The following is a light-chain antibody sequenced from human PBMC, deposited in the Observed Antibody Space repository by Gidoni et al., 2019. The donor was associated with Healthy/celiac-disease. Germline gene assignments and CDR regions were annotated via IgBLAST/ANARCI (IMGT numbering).Light chain of an antibody. Sequence: GDRVTITCRASQSISSYLNWYQQKPGKAPKLLIYAASSLQSGVPSRFSGSGSGTDFTLTISSLQPEDVATYDCQQSYSTPQTFGQGTKVEIK. CDR2: AAS. CDR1: QSISSY. J-gene: IGKJ1*01. CDR3: QQSYSTPQT. V-gene: IGKV1-39*01.